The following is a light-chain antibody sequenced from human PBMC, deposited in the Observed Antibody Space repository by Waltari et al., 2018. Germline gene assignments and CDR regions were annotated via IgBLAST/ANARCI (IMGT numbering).Light chain of an antibody. J-gene: IGLJ2*01. Sequence: SYELTQPPSVSVSPGQTAIITCSGDKLGDKYASWYQQKPGQSPILVMYEDNKRPSGIPERCSASNSGNTATLTISGTQATDEADYYCQAWDSSVVFGGGTKLTVL. CDR3: QAWDSSVV. CDR2: EDN. CDR1: KLGDKY. V-gene: IGLV3-1*01.